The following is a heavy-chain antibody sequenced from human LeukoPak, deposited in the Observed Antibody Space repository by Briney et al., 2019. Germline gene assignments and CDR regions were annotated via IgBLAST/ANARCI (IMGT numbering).Heavy chain of an antibody. D-gene: IGHD6-19*01. J-gene: IGHJ5*02. V-gene: IGHV1-69*05. CDR2: IIPIFGTA. CDR1: GGTFSSYA. Sequence: GASVKVSCKASGGTFSSYAISWVRQAPGQGLEWMGGIIPIFGTANYAQKFQGRVTITTDESTSTAYMELSSLRSEDTAVYYCARAVAGPSWFDPWGQGTLVTVSS. CDR3: ARAVAGPSWFDP.